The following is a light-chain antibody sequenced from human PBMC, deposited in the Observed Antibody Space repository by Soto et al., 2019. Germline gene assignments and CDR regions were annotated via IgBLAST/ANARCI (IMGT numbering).Light chain of an antibody. J-gene: IGKJ1*01. V-gene: IGKV1-5*03. Sequence: DIQMTQSPSTLSASVGDRVTITCRASQSISSWLAWYQQKPGKAPKLLIYKASSLEGGVPSRFSGSASGTEFTLTISCLQPDDFATYYCQQYNSYPATFGQGTKVEVK. CDR2: KAS. CDR1: QSISSW. CDR3: QQYNSYPAT.